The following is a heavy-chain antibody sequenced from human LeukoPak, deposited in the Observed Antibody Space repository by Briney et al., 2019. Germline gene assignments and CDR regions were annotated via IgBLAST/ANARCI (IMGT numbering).Heavy chain of an antibody. CDR1: GDSISSGDYY. CDR2: SYYSGST. J-gene: IGHJ4*02. CDR3: ARAAFGYDSSGYYYSALYFDY. Sequence: SETLSLTCTVSGDSISSGDYYWSWIRQPPGKGLEWIGYSYYSGSTYYNPSLKSRVTISVDRSKNQFSLELSSVTAADTAVYYCARAAFGYDSSGYYYSALYFDYWGQGTLVTVSS. V-gene: IGHV4-30-4*01. D-gene: IGHD3-22*01.